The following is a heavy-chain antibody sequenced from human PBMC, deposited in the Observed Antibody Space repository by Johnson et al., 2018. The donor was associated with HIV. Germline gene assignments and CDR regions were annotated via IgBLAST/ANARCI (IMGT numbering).Heavy chain of an antibody. CDR2: ISYDGSNK. Sequence: QVQLVQSGGGVVQPGRYLRLSCAASGFTFSSYAMHWVRQAPGKGLEWVAVISYDGSNKYYADSVKGRFTISRDNSKNTLYLQMNSLRAEDTAVYYCARGGDSGWYVDAFDIWGQGTMVTVSS. J-gene: IGHJ3*02. CDR1: GFTFSSYA. CDR3: ARGGDSGWYVDAFDI. D-gene: IGHD6-19*01. V-gene: IGHV3-30*04.